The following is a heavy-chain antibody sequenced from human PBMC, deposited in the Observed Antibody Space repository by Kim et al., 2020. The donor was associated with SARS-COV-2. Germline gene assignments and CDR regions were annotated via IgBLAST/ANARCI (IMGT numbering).Heavy chain of an antibody. CDR1: GFTFSSYS. D-gene: IGHD3-10*01. CDR2: ISSSSSYI. V-gene: IGHV3-21*01. CDR3: ATVGFGELFSPPDY. Sequence: GGSLRLSCVASGFTFSSYSMNWVRQAPGKGLEWVSSISSSSSYIYYADSVKGRFTISRDNAKNSLYLQMNSLRAEDTAVYYCATVGFGELFSPPDYWGQGTLVTVSS. J-gene: IGHJ4*02.